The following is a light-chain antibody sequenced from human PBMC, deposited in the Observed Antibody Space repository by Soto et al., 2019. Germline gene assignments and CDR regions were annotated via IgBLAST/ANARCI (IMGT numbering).Light chain of an antibody. J-gene: IGKJ3*01. V-gene: IGKV4-1*01. Sequence: DIVMTQSPDSLTVSLGERATINCKSSQSVLHSSNNKNYLAWYQQKPGQPPKLLIEGASTRESGVPDRFSGSGSVTDFTLTISSLQAEDVAVSYCQQYYSAPFTFGPGTKVDIK. CDR1: QSVLHSSNNKNY. CDR3: QQYYSAPFT. CDR2: GAS.